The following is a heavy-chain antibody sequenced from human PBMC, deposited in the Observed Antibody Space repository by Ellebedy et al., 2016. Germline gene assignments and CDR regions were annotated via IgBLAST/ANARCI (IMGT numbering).Heavy chain of an antibody. V-gene: IGHV4-34*01. CDR3: ARHWGVLSRGSGSYFGY. Sequence: SETLSLXXAVYGGSFSGYYWSWIRQPPGKGLEWIGEINHSGSTNYNPSLKSRVTISVDTSKNQFSLKLSSVTAADTAVYYCARHWGVLSRGSGSYFGYWGQGTLVTVSS. CDR1: GGSFSGYY. D-gene: IGHD3-10*01. CDR2: INHSGST. J-gene: IGHJ4*02.